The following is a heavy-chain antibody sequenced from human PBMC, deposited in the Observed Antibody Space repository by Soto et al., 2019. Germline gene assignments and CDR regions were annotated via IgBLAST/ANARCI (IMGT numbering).Heavy chain of an antibody. CDR2: ISPMFGAA. CDR3: AREVQVHTPAFVY. CDR1: GCTFNTYA. V-gene: IGHV1-69*19. Sequence: QVQLVQSGAEMKKPGSSVKVSCQSSGCTFNTYAMNWVRQAPGQGPEWMGDISPMFGAANYAPKFQGRVTITADESKGTSDMQLSSLTSEDTALYFCAREVQVHTPAFVYWGQGTLVTVSS. J-gene: IGHJ4*02. D-gene: IGHD3-10*01.